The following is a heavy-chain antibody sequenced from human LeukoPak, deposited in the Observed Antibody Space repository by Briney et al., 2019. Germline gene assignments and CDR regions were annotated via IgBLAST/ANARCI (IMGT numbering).Heavy chain of an antibody. D-gene: IGHD5-18*01. V-gene: IGHV3-64*01. J-gene: IGHJ6*03. CDR1: GFTFSSHS. CDR2: ISGNGGST. CDR3: ARGGEDTGYYYYYYMDV. Sequence: GGSLRLSCAASGFTFSSHSMHWVRQAPGKGLEYVSAISGNGGSTYYAKSVKGRFTISRDNSKNTLYLQMGTLRPEDMAVYYCARGGEDTGYYYYYYMDVWGKGTTVTISS.